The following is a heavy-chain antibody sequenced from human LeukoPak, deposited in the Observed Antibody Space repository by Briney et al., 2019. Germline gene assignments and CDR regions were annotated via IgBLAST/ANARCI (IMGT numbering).Heavy chain of an antibody. V-gene: IGHV3-7*03. CDR1: GFTFSSHW. J-gene: IGHJ4*02. Sequence: GGSLRLSCAVSGFTFSSHWMSWVRQAPGKGLEWVANIKQDGSETYYVDSVKGRFTISRDNAKNSLFLHMNSLRAEDTAVYYCAKVLDRRIAAVGFFDYWGQGTLVTVSS. CDR2: IKQDGSET. D-gene: IGHD6-13*01. CDR3: AKVLDRRIAAVGFFDY.